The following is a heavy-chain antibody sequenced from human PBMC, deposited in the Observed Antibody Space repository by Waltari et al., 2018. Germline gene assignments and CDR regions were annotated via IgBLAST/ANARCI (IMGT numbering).Heavy chain of an antibody. CDR3: ATVRY. J-gene: IGHJ4*02. CDR2: IKGDGSEI. V-gene: IGHV3-7*01. CDR1: GFNFGHYW. Sequence: EVQVVESGGDLVRPGGSLRLSCVASGFNFGHYWMNWVRQIPGKGLEWVAKIKGDGSEILYADSVKGRFTISRDNARNTLYVEMNNLRVEDTAVYFCATVRYWGQGTLVTVSS.